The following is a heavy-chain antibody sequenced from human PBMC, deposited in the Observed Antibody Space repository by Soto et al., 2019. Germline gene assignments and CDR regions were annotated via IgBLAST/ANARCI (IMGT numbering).Heavy chain of an antibody. J-gene: IGHJ5*02. CDR2: INPSGGST. D-gene: IGHD2-21*01. Sequence: ASVKVSCKASGYTFTSYYMHWVRQAPGQGLEWMGIINPSGGSTSYAQKFQGRVTMTRDTSTSTVYMELSSLRSEDTAVYYCARDAFQAAIPSRWFDPWGQGTLVTVSS. V-gene: IGHV1-46*03. CDR3: ARDAFQAAIPSRWFDP. CDR1: GYTFTSYY.